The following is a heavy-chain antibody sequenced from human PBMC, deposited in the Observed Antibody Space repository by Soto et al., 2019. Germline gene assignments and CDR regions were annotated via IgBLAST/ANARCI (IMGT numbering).Heavy chain of an antibody. CDR3: AKGGWYTSSSRSDC. Sequence: QVQLVESGGGVFQPGTSLRLSGSASGFTWSGVAMHGVRRAQGKGLEGVAVMSYDGRNQYYADSVKGRFTVSRDSSKSTLYLQMNSLRTEDAAVYYCAKGGWYTSSSRSDCWGQGTLVTVSS. J-gene: IGHJ4*02. V-gene: IGHV3-30*18. D-gene: IGHD6-6*01. CDR2: MSYDGRNQ. CDR1: GFTWSGVA.